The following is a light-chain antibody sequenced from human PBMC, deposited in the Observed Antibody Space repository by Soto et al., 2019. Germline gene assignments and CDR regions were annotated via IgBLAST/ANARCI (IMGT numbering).Light chain of an antibody. CDR3: QQYGSSLLT. CDR2: DAS. CDR1: QSVSGY. J-gene: IGKJ4*01. V-gene: IGKV3-20*01. Sequence: EIVLTQSPGTLSLSVGERATLSCRASQSVSGYLAWYQQTPGQAPRLLIYDASTRATGIPDRFSGSGSGTDFTLTISRLEPEDFTVYYCQQYGSSLLTFGGGTTVDIK.